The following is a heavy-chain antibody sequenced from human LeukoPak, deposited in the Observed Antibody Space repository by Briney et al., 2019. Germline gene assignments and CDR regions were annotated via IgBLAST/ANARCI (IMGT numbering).Heavy chain of an antibody. CDR1: GFTFSDYY. D-gene: IGHD6-6*01. Sequence: GGSLRLSCAASGFTFSDYYMRWIRQAPGRGLEWVAYISSSGSTIYYAASVKGRFTVSRDNAKNSLYLQMNSLRAEDTAIYYCARCRPGYYFDYWGQGTLVTVSS. J-gene: IGHJ4*02. CDR2: ISSSGSTI. V-gene: IGHV3-11*04. CDR3: ARCRPGYYFDY.